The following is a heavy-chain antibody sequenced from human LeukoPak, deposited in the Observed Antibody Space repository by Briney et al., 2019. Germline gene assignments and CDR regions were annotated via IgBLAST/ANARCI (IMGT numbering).Heavy chain of an antibody. CDR1: GFTFSSYN. Sequence: GGSLRLSCAASGFTFSSYNMNWVRQAPGKGLEWVSSISSDSTYIYYTDSVKGRFTISRDNAKNSLYLQMNSLRAEDTAVYYCARDTSGYYGSGSYYPTSWFDPWGQGTLVTVSS. J-gene: IGHJ5*02. CDR2: ISSDSTYI. V-gene: IGHV3-21*01. CDR3: ARDTSGYYGSGSYYPTSWFDP. D-gene: IGHD3-10*01.